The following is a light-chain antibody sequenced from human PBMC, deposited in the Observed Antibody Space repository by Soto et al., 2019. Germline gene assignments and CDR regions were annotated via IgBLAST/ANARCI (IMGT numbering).Light chain of an antibody. CDR2: EVS. Sequence: QSALTQPASVSASPGQSITISCTGTSSDVGGYKYVSWYQQYPGKAPKLMMYEVSNRPSGISNRFSGSKSGNTASLTITWLRAEDEGYYYCTSYTSSSTPYVFGTGTKLTVL. CDR1: SSDVGGYKY. CDR3: TSYTSSSTPYV. V-gene: IGLV2-14*01. J-gene: IGLJ1*01.